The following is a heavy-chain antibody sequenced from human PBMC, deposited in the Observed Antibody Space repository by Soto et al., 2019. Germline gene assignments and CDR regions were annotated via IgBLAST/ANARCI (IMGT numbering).Heavy chain of an antibody. V-gene: IGHV3-20*04. CDR3: ARELIVVPYYYYGMDV. D-gene: IGHD2-15*01. CDR1: GFSFDDYA. J-gene: IGHJ6*02. Sequence: PGGSLRLSCAASGFSFDDYAMYWVRQTPGKGLEWVSGITWNSVNLGYVDSVKGRFTISRDNSKNSLYLQMNSLRAEDTAVYYCARELIVVPYYYYGMDVWGQGTTVTVSS. CDR2: ITWNSVNL.